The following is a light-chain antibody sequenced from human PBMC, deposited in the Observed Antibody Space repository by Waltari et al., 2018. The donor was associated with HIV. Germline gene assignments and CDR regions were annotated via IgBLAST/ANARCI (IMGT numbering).Light chain of an antibody. CDR1: NTGNRA. V-gene: IGLV3-21*01. Sequence: SSVLLKPPSITVAPGKPAKITCGGNNTGNRAVHWSQQKPGQAPILVIYDDDDRPSGIPERFSGSNSDNTATLTINRVEVGDEADYYCQVWDSGSDHVFGSGTTVTVL. CDR3: QVWDSGSDHV. CDR2: DDD. J-gene: IGLJ1*01.